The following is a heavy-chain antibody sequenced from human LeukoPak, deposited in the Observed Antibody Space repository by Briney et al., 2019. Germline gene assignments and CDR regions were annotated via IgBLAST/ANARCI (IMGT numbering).Heavy chain of an antibody. CDR1: GGSFSGYY. CDR2: INHSGST. Sequence: SETLSLTCAVYGGSFSGYYWSWIRQPPGKGLEWIGEINHSGSTNYNPSLKSRVTISMDTSKNQFSLKLSSVTAADTAVYYCARESRTGHFDYWGQGTLVTVSS. D-gene: IGHD1-1*01. J-gene: IGHJ4*02. V-gene: IGHV4-34*01. CDR3: ARESRTGHFDY.